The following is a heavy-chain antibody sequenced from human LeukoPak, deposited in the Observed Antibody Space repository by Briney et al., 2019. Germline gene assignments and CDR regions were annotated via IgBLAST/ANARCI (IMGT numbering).Heavy chain of an antibody. CDR1: GFTFRTYT. D-gene: IGHD3-16*01. CDR3: ARVQGERRDY. Sequence: GGSLRLSCAASGFTFRTYTMNCVREAPGKGLEWVASMGGSSGFVFYADSMKGQFTISRDNAKNSLYLQMNSMRVEDTAMYYCARVQGERRDYWGQGTLVTVSS. CDR2: MGGSSGFV. J-gene: IGHJ4*02. V-gene: IGHV3-21*01.